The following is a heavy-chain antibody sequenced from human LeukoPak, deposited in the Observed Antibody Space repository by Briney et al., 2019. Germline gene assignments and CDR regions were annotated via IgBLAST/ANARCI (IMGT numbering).Heavy chain of an antibody. CDR2: MFYTGST. CDR1: GDSISSYN. V-gene: IGHV4-59*01. J-gene: IGHJ4*02. Sequence: SETLSLTCTVSGDSISSYNWSWIRQPPWKGLEWIGSMFYTGSTNYSPSLKSRVTISVDTSKKQFSLKLSSVTAADTAVYYCARESGDSSGCYYLDYWGQGTLVTVSS. D-gene: IGHD3-22*01. CDR3: ARESGDSSGCYYLDY.